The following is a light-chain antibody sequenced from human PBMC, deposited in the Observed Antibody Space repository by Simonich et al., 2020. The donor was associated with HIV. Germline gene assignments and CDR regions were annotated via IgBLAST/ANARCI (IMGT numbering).Light chain of an antibody. J-gene: IGKJ3*01. CDR1: QSVNSY. CDR3: QQRSNWPPKFT. V-gene: IGKV3-11*01. CDR2: DAS. Sequence: EIVLTQSPATLSLSPGERATPSCRASQSVNSYLAWYQQKPGQAPRLLIYDASNRATGIPARFSGSGSGTDFTLTISSLEPEDFAVYYCQQRSNWPPKFTFGPGTKVDIK.